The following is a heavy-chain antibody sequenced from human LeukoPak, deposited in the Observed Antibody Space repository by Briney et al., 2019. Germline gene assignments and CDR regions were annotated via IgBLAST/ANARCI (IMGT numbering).Heavy chain of an antibody. V-gene: IGHV3-21*01. J-gene: IGHJ4*02. CDR3: ARWRGGYNYEIDY. Sequence: PGGSLRLSCAASGFTFSSYSMNWVRQAPGKGLEWVSSISSSSSYIYYADSVKGRFTISRDNAKNSLYLQMSSLRAEDTAVYYCARWRGGYNYEIDYWGQGTLVTVSS. D-gene: IGHD5-24*01. CDR1: GFTFSSYS. CDR2: ISSSSSYI.